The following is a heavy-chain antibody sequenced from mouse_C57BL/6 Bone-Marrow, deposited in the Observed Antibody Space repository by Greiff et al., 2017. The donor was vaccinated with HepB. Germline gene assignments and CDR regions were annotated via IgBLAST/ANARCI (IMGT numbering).Heavy chain of an antibody. CDR2: IYPGSGST. V-gene: IGHV1-55*01. Sequence: QVHVKQPGAELVKPGASVKMSCKASGYTFTSYWITWVKQRPGQGLEWIGDIYPGSGSTNYNEKFKSKATLTVDTSSSTAYMQLSSLTSEDSAVYYCARSRFAYWGQGTLVTVSA. CDR3: ARSRFAY. J-gene: IGHJ3*01. CDR1: GYTFTSYW.